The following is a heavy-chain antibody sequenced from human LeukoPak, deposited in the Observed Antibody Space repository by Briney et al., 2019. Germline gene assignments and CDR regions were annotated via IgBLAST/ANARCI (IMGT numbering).Heavy chain of an antibody. CDR1: GFTFSSYW. D-gene: IGHD2-2*01. CDR2: IKQDGSEK. J-gene: IGHJ6*03. Sequence: PGGSLRLSCAASGFTFSSYWMSWVRQAPGKGLEWVANIKQDGSEKYYVDSVKGRFTISRDNAKNSLYLQMNSLRAEDTAVYYCARGGGIVVVPAANHDYYYYMDVWGKGTTVTVSS. V-gene: IGHV3-7*01. CDR3: ARGGGIVVVPAANHDYYYYMDV.